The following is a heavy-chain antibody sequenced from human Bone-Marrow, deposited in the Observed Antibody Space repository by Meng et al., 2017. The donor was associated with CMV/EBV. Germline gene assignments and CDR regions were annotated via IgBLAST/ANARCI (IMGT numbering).Heavy chain of an antibody. CDR3: ARDNNWGPDY. Sequence: ASVKVSCKASEYTFTRYDINWVRQAIGQGLEWMGWINPNSGGTNYAQKFQGRVTMTRDTSINTGYMELTRLTSDDTAVYYCARDNNWGPDYWGQGTLVTVSS. V-gene: IGHV1-2*02. CDR1: EYTFTRYD. D-gene: IGHD7-27*01. J-gene: IGHJ4*02. CDR2: INPNSGGT.